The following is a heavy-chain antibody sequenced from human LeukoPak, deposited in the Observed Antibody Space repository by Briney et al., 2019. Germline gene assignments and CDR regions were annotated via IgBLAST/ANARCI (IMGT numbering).Heavy chain of an antibody. CDR3: AKAVCGGSCYGYFDY. Sequence: GGSLRLSCAASGFTFSSYGMHWVRQAPGKGLEWVAVISYDGSNKYYADSVKGRFTISRDNSKNTLYPQMNSLRAEDTAVYYCAKAVCGGSCYGYFDYWGQGTLVTVSS. CDR2: ISYDGSNK. V-gene: IGHV3-30*18. J-gene: IGHJ4*02. D-gene: IGHD2-15*01. CDR1: GFTFSSYG.